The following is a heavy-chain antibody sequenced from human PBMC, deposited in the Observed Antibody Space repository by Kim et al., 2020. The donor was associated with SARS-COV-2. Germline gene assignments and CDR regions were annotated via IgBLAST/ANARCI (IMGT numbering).Heavy chain of an antibody. J-gene: IGHJ4*02. V-gene: IGHV3-33*01. Sequence: GGSLRLSCAASGLPFSASGMHWVRQAPGKGLEWVAMIWSDGSKEYYADSVKGRFTISRDNSINTVYLQMNSLRAEDTAVYYCARDKGERYSDYWSQGTLVIVS. CDR1: GLPFSASG. D-gene: IGHD3-16*01. CDR3: ARDKGERYSDY. CDR2: IWSDGSKE.